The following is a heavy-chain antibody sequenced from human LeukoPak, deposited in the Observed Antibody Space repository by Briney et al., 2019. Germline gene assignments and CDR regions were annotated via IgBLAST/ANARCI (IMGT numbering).Heavy chain of an antibody. Sequence: SETLSLTCTVSGGSISSYYWSWLRQPPGKGLEWIGEINHSGSTNYNPSLKSRVTISVDTSKNQFSLKLSSVTAADTAVYYCARDLECLDYWGQGTLVTVSS. V-gene: IGHV4-34*01. CDR1: GGSISSYY. J-gene: IGHJ4*02. CDR3: ARDLECLDY. D-gene: IGHD3-3*01. CDR2: INHSGST.